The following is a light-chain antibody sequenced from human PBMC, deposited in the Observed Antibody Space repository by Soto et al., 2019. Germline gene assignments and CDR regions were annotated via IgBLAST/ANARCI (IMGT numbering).Light chain of an antibody. Sequence: DIQMTQAPSSLSASVGDRVTITCRASQSISSYLNWYQQKPGKAPKVLIYAASSLQSGVPSRFSGIGSGTDFTLGISSLQPEDFATYYCQQSYSGPLTFGGGTKVDI. CDR1: QSISSY. CDR3: QQSYSGPLT. V-gene: IGKV1-39*01. CDR2: AAS. J-gene: IGKJ4*01.